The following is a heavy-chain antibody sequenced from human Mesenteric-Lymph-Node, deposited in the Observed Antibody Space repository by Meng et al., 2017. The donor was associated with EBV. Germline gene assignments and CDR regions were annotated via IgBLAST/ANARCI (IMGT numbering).Heavy chain of an antibody. CDR2: IFFGGST. CDR3: ARETRERYFEFDY. CDR1: GGSVSSGLYY. D-gene: IGHD2/OR15-2a*01. Sequence: QWQSKGAGPGMVKPSVTLSLTRTVSGGSVSSGLYYWSWIRQSPGKGLEWIGYIFFGGSTYYNHSLKNRVTISIDRSKNQFSVKLDSVTAADTAVYYCARETRERYFEFDYWGQGTLVTVSS. V-gene: IGHV4-61*01. J-gene: IGHJ4*02.